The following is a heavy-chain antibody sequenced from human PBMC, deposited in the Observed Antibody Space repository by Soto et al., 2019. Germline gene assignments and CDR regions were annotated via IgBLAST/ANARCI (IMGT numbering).Heavy chain of an antibody. Sequence: QVQLGESGGGVVQPGRSLRLSCAASGFTFSSYGMHWVRQAPGKGLEWVAVIWYDGSNKYYADSVKGRFTISRDNSKNTLYLQMNSLRAEDTAVYYCAREGTYCSGGSCYPHFDYWGQGTLVTVSS. CDR3: AREGTYCSGGSCYPHFDY. CDR1: GFTFSSYG. D-gene: IGHD2-15*01. V-gene: IGHV3-33*01. CDR2: IWYDGSNK. J-gene: IGHJ4*02.